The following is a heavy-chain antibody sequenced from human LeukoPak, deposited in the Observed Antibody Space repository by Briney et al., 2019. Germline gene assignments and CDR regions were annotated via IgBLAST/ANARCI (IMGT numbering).Heavy chain of an antibody. CDR2: INHSGST. J-gene: IGHJ5*02. V-gene: IGHV4-34*01. D-gene: IGHD2-2*02. CDR1: GGSFSGYY. Sequence: SETLSLTCAVYGGSFSGYYWSWIRQPPGKGLEWIGEINHSGSTNYNPSLKSRVTISVDTSKNQFSLKLSSVTAADTAVYYCARGREDIVVVPAAIHWFDPWGQGTLVTASS. CDR3: ARGREDIVVVPAAIHWFDP.